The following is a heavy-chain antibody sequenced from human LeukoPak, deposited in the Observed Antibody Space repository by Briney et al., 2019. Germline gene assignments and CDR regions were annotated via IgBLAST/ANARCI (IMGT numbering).Heavy chain of an antibody. Sequence: PGGSLRLSCAASGFTFNVFHMNWVRQAPGKGLEWISSITSSGTYITYADSIQDRFTISRDNAKNSLYLQMNSLRVDDTALYYCARASGGWDLDYWGHGTLVTVSS. CDR3: ARASGGWDLDY. D-gene: IGHD1-26*01. J-gene: IGHJ4*01. CDR1: GFTFNVFH. CDR2: ITSSGTYI. V-gene: IGHV3-21*01.